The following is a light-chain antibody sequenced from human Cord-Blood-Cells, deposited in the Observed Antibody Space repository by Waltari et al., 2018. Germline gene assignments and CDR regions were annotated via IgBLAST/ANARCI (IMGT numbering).Light chain of an antibody. CDR2: RNN. V-gene: IGLV1-47*01. CDR1: SSNIGSNY. J-gene: IGLJ3*02. Sequence: QSVLTQPPSASGTPGQRVTISCSGRSSNIGSNYVYWYQQLPGTAPKLLFDRNNPRPSGVPDRFAGSKSGTSASLAISGLRSEDEADYYCAAWDDSLSGRVFGGGTKLTVL. CDR3: AAWDDSLSGRV.